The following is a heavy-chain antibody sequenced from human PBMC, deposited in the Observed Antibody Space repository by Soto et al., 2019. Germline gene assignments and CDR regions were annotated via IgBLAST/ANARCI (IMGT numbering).Heavy chain of an antibody. J-gene: IGHJ6*02. D-gene: IGHD3-10*01. CDR2: ISASGAST. CDR1: GFTFSNFA. CDR3: AKESSASRVSYYYAMDV. Sequence: GGSLRLSCAASGFTFSNFAMNWVRQAPGKGLEWVSGISASGASTTYADSVKGRFTISRDNSKNTLYLQMNSLRAEDTGVYYCAKESSASRVSYYYAMDVWGQGTTVTVSS. V-gene: IGHV3-23*01.